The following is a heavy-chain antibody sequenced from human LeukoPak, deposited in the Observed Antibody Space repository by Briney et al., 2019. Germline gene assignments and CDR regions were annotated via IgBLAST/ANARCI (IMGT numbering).Heavy chain of an antibody. CDR2: IYSGGNT. Sequence: AGGSLRLSCAASGFTFSSYSMNWVRQAPGKGLEWVSIIYSGGNTYYADSVKGRFTISRDNSKNTLYLQMNGLRAEDTAVYYCARQQDTTNPGYWGQGTLVTVSS. CDR1: GFTFSSYS. V-gene: IGHV3-66*04. D-gene: IGHD5-18*01. J-gene: IGHJ4*02. CDR3: ARQQDTTNPGY.